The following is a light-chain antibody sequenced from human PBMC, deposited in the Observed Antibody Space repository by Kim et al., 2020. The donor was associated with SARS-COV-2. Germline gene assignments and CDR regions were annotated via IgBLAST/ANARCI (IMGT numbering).Light chain of an antibody. Sequence: SSELTQDPAVSVALGQTVRITCQGDSLRSYYASWYQQKPGQAPVLVIYGKNNRPSWIPDRFSGSSSGNTASLTITGAQAEDEADYYCNSRDSSGNHLVFGGGTKVTVL. CDR2: GKN. CDR3: NSRDSSGNHLV. V-gene: IGLV3-19*01. CDR1: SLRSYY. J-gene: IGLJ3*02.